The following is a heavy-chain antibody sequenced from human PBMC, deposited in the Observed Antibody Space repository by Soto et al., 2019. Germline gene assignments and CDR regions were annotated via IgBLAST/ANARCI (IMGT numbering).Heavy chain of an antibody. CDR3: ARDGRYSYGFYYYYYGMDV. D-gene: IGHD5-18*01. Sequence: SVKVSCKASGGTFSSYAISWVRQAPGQGLEWMGGIIPIFGTANYAQKFQGRVTITADESTSTAYMELSSLRSEDTAVYYCARDGRYSYGFYYYYYGMDVWGQGTTVTVS. CDR1: GGTFSSYA. CDR2: IIPIFGTA. V-gene: IGHV1-69*13. J-gene: IGHJ6*02.